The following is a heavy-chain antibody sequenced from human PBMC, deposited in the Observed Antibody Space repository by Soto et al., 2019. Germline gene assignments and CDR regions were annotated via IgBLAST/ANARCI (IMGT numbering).Heavy chain of an antibody. CDR2: IIPIFGTA. J-gene: IGHJ6*02. CDR1: GGTFSSYA. Sequence: QVQLVQSGAEVKKPGSSVKVSCKASGGTFSSYAISWVRQAPGQGLEWMGGIIPIFGTANYAQKFQGRVTITADEYTSTAYMELSSLRSEDTAVYYCARAKVVGATTPYYGMDVWGQGTTVTVSS. CDR3: ARAKVVGATTPYYGMDV. D-gene: IGHD1-26*01. V-gene: IGHV1-69*01.